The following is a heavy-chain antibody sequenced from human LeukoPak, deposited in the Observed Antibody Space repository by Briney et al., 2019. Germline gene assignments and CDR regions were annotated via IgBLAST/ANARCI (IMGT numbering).Heavy chain of an antibody. Sequence: ASVKVSCKASGYTFTGYYMHWVRQAPGQGLEWMGWINPNSGGTNYAQKFQGRVTMTRDTSISTAYMELSRLRSDDTAVYYCARDPGYSQLPNWFDPWGQGTLVTVSS. V-gene: IGHV1-2*02. D-gene: IGHD6-13*01. CDR3: ARDPGYSQLPNWFDP. CDR1: GYTFTGYY. CDR2: INPNSGGT. J-gene: IGHJ5*02.